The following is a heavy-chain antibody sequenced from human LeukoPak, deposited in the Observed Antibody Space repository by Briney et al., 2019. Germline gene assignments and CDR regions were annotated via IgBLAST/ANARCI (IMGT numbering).Heavy chain of an antibody. D-gene: IGHD3-22*01. CDR1: GFTFSSYA. J-gene: IGHJ6*03. CDR2: ISYDGSNK. V-gene: IGHV3-30*04. Sequence: LPGRSLRLACAASGFTFSSYAMHWVRQAPGKGLEWVAVISYDGSNKYYADSVKGRFTISRDNSKNTLYLQMNSLRAEDTAVYYCARGFDSSGYIAGWGHMDVWGKGTTVTVSS. CDR3: ARGFDSSGYIAGWGHMDV.